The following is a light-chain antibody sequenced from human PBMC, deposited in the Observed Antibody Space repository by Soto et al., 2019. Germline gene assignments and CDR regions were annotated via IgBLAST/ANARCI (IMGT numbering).Light chain of an antibody. CDR1: QSVSSN. V-gene: IGKV3-15*01. CDR2: GAS. Sequence: EIVRPQSPATLSVSPGARATLSCRASQSVSSNLAWYQQKPGQAPRLLIYGASTRAPGIPARFSGSGSGTEFTLTINSLQSEDFTVYYCQQYNNWPPLTFGQGTKVDIK. CDR3: QQYNNWPPLT. J-gene: IGKJ1*01.